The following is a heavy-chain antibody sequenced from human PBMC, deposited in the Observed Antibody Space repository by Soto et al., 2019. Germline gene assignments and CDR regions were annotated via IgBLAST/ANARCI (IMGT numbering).Heavy chain of an antibody. CDR1: GFTFIRPC. Sequence: DVVLVESGGGLVNPGGSLRPPCAAPGFTFIRPCRSWSPRPPGKGLGGVGHMGGNTESGKTDYAAPVKGRFTISRDDSKNTVYLQMNSLRTEDTAVYYCTISGGYSSSHHWFDPWGEGTPVIVSS. CDR2: MGGNTESGKT. D-gene: IGHD6-13*01. V-gene: IGHV3-15*04. J-gene: IGHJ5*02. CDR3: TISGGYSSSHHWFDP.